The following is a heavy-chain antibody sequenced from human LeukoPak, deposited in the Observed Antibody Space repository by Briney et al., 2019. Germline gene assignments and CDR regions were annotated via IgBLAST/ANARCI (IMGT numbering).Heavy chain of an antibody. D-gene: IGHD4-17*01. CDR3: ARKPYGDFGFDY. J-gene: IGHJ4*02. Sequence: GGSLRLSCAASGFTFSSYGMHWVRQAPGKGLEWVAFIRYDGSNKYYADSVKGRFTISRDNSKNTLYLQMNSLRAEDTAVYYCARKPYGDFGFDYWGQGTLVTVSS. V-gene: IGHV3-30*02. CDR2: IRYDGSNK. CDR1: GFTFSSYG.